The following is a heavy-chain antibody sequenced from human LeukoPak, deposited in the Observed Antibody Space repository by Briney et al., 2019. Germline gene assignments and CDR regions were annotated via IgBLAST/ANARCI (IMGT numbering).Heavy chain of an antibody. CDR2: ISYDGSNK. CDR3: AGQQLATFDN. J-gene: IGHJ4*02. D-gene: IGHD6-13*01. V-gene: IGHV3-30*03. CDR1: GFTFSSYG. Sequence: GGSLRLSCAASGFTFSSYGMHWVRQAPGKGLEWVAVISYDGSNKYYADSVKGRFTISRDNSKNTLYLQMNSLSAEDTAVYYCAGQQLATFDNWGQGSLVTVSS.